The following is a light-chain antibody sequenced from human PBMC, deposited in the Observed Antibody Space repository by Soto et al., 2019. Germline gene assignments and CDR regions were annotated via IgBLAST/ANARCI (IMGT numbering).Light chain of an antibody. CDR1: ASNIGAGYD. CDR2: VDT. J-gene: IGLJ3*02. V-gene: IGLV1-40*01. Sequence: QSVLTQPPSVSGAPGQRVTISCTGSASNIGAGYDVHWYQHLPGRAPKLLIYVDTIRPSGVPDRFSGSKSGTSASLVITGLQTGDEGDYYCQAYDSSLSSCVFGGGTKLTVL. CDR3: QAYDSSLSSCV.